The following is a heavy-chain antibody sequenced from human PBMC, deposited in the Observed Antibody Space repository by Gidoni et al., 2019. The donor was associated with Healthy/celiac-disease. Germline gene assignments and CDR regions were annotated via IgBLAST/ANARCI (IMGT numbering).Heavy chain of an antibody. CDR2: IYYSGST. J-gene: IGHJ4*02. V-gene: IGHV4-59*01. CDR1: GGSISSYS. CDR3: ARDSDYGDYFDY. Sequence: QVQLQESGPGLVTPSETLSLTCTVSGGSISSYSWCWIRQPPGKGLEWIGYIYYSGSTNYNPARKSRVTISVDTSKNQFSLKLSAVTAADTAVYYCARDSDYGDYFDYWGQGTLVTVSS. D-gene: IGHD4-17*01.